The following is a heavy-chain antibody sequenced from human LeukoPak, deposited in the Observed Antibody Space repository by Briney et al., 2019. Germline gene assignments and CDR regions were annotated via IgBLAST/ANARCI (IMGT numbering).Heavy chain of an antibody. D-gene: IGHD3-22*01. CDR2: IYYTGST. CDR1: DGSISSYY. V-gene: IGHV4-59*01. CDR3: ARVPGYYDNWFDP. Sequence: SETLSLTCTVSDGSISSYYWSWIRQPPGKGLEWIGYIYYTGSTNHNPSLKSRVTISVDTSKNQFSLKLSSVTAADTAVYYCARVPGYYDNWFDPWGQGTLVTVSS. J-gene: IGHJ5*02.